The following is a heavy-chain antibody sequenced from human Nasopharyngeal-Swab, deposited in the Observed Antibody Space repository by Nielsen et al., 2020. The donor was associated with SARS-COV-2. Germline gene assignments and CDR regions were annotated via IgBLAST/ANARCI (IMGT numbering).Heavy chain of an antibody. Sequence: GESLKISCAASGFTFSSYAMHWVRQAPGKGPEWVAVISYDGSNKYYADSVKGRFTISRDNSKNTLYLQMNSLRAEDTAVYYCAKAYDYDYWGQGTLVTVSS. V-gene: IGHV3-30*04. CDR1: GFTFSSYA. J-gene: IGHJ4*02. CDR2: ISYDGSNK. D-gene: IGHD5-12*01. CDR3: AKAYDYDY.